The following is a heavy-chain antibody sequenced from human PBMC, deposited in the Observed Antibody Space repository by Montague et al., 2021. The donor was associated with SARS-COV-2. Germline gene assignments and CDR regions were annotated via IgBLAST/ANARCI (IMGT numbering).Heavy chain of an antibody. V-gene: IGHV4-61*03. D-gene: IGHD1-26*01. CDR1: GGLSNTDPSNSDS. J-gene: IGHJ4*02. CDR3: ARGHIFGPGARAFEH. Sequence: SETLSLTCTVSGGLSNTDPSNSDSWSWIRQTPGKELEWIGWIHYNGYTNYNPSLKSRVTISIDTSKRYFSLRLNFLTATGTAVYYCARGHIFGPGARAFEHWGQGTLVTVAT. CDR2: IHYNGYT.